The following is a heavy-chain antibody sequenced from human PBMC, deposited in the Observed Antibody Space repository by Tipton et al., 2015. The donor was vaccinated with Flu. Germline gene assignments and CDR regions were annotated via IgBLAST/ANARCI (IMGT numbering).Heavy chain of an antibody. CDR2: VYNSGSA. CDR1: GVSVSSSNYF. V-gene: IGHV4-39*07. J-gene: IGHJ4*02. D-gene: IGHD3-22*01. CDR3: AREGGYSSGFSRIDF. Sequence: TLSLTCSVSGVSVSSSNYFWGWIRQPPGKGLEWIGSVYNSGSAYYRESLKRRLTISLDTSKNQFSLKMSAVTAADTAAYYCAREGGYSSGFSRIDFWGQGMLVIVSS.